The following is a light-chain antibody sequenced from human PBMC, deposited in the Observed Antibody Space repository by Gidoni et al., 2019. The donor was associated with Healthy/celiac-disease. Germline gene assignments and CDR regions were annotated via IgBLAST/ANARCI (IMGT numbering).Light chain of an antibody. V-gene: IGKV1-5*03. CDR3: QQYNSYPWT. CDR1: QSISDW. Sequence: DIQMPQSPSTLSTSVGARVTIACRASQSISDWLAWYQQIPGKAPKLLIYKAYSLESGVPSRFSGSGSGTEFALTISSLQPDDFATYYCQQYNSYPWTFGQGTKVEIK. J-gene: IGKJ1*01. CDR2: KAY.